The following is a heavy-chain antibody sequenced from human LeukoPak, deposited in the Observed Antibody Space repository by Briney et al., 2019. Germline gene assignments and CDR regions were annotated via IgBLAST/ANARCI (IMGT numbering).Heavy chain of an antibody. CDR3: AIASGGYCSSTSCYAFDY. J-gene: IGHJ4*02. V-gene: IGHV1-18*01. D-gene: IGHD2-2*01. CDR1: GYSFTSYG. Sequence: ASVKVSCKASGYSFTSYGISWVRQAPGQGLEWMGWISAYNGNTNYAQKLQGRITMTTDTSTSTAYMELRSLRSDDTAVYDCAIASGGYCSSTSCYAFDYWGQGTLVTVSS. CDR2: ISAYNGNT.